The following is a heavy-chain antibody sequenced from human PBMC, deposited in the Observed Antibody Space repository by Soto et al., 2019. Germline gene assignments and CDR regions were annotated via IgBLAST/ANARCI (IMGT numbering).Heavy chain of an antibody. CDR1: GFTFSSYS. V-gene: IGHV3-48*01. CDR2: ISSSSSTI. D-gene: IGHD3-22*01. J-gene: IGHJ5*02. CDR3: AKDYDSSGYYYPHWFDP. Sequence: GGSLRLSCAASGFTFSSYSMNWVRQAPGKGLEWVSYISSSSSTIYYADSVKGRFTISRDNAKNSLYLQMNSLRAEDTAVYYCAKDYDSSGYYYPHWFDPWGQGTLVTVSS.